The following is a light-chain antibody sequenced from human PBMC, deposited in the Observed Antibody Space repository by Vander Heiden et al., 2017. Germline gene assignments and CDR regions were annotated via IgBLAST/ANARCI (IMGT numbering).Light chain of an antibody. CDR1: QSVSSY. CDR3: QQRSNWPPLT. J-gene: IGKJ4*01. CDR2: AAS. Sequence: LVLTQSPVTLSLSPGERGTLSCRASQSVSSYLAWYQQKPGQAPRLLIYAASNRATGIPARFSGSGSGTDFTLTISSLEPEDFAVYYCQQRSNWPPLTFGGGTKVEIK. V-gene: IGKV3-11*01.